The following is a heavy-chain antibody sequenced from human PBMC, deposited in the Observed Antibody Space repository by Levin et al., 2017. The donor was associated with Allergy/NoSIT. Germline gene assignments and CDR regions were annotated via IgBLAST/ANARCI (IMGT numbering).Heavy chain of an antibody. J-gene: IGHJ4*02. CDR1: GFTFSDYA. CDR3: AKDLDYYDGSGYDS. D-gene: IGHD3-22*01. Sequence: GGSLRLSCAASGFTFSDYAMSWVRQAPGKGLEWVSSITSSGYITYLPDSLKGRFTISRDHSRYTLILEMSSNRADDPAVYYGAKDLDYYDGSGYDSWGQGTLVTVSS. V-gene: IGHV3-23*01. CDR2: ITSSGYIT.